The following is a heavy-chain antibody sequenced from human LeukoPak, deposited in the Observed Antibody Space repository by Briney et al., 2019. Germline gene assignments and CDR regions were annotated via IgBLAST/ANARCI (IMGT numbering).Heavy chain of an antibody. Sequence: GGSLRLPCAASGFTFSSYGMHWVRQAPGKGLEWVAVIWYDGSNKYYADSVKGRFTISRDNSKNTLYLQMNSLRAEDTAVYYCAKAYCGGDCYSLVGAFDIWGQGTMVTVSS. D-gene: IGHD2-21*02. CDR1: GFTFSSYG. CDR3: AKAYCGGDCYSLVGAFDI. V-gene: IGHV3-33*06. J-gene: IGHJ3*02. CDR2: IWYDGSNK.